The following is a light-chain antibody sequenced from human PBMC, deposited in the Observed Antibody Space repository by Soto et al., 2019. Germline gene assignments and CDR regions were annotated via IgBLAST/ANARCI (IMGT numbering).Light chain of an antibody. CDR2: DVT. Sequence: QSSMTHPASLSGSPGQSITISYTGTSSDVGGYIYVSWYQQHPGKAPKLMIYDVTSRPSGVSYRFSGSKSGNTASLTISGLQAEDEADYYCSSYTTSSSYVFGTGTRITVL. V-gene: IGLV2-14*01. CDR3: SSYTTSSSYV. CDR1: SSDVGGYIY. J-gene: IGLJ1*01.